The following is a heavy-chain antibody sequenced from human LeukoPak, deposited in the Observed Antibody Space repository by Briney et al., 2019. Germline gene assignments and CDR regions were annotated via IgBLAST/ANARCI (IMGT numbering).Heavy chain of an antibody. Sequence: SETLSLTCTVSGGSISSYYWSWIRQPPGKGLEWIGYIYYSGSTNYNPSLKSRVTISVDTSENQFSLKLSSVTAADTAVYYCARGPFTPANFDYWGQGTLVTVSS. J-gene: IGHJ4*02. CDR3: ARGPFTPANFDY. CDR2: IYYSGST. V-gene: IGHV4-59*01. CDR1: GGSISSYY.